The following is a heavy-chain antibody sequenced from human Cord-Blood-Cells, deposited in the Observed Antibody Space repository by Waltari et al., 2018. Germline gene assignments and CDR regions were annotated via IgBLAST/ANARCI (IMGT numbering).Heavy chain of an antibody. V-gene: IGHV6-1*01. Sequence: QVQRQQPGPGLVKPSQTLSLTCDISGESVSIHRAACNWIWQSPSRSLEWLGRTDYRSKGYNDYALSVKTRRTISPDTAKNQFSLQRNSATAEDTGVYYWARGGDRPDGSFDYWAQGPLVTVSS. D-gene: IGHD3-10*01. CDR2: TDYRSKGYN. J-gene: IGHJ4*02. CDR1: GESVSIHRAA. CDR3: ARGGDRPDGSFDY.